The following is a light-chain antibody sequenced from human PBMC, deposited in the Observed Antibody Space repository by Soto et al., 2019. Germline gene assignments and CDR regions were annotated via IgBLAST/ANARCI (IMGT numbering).Light chain of an antibody. CDR1: SSDVGRYNY. J-gene: IGLJ3*02. Sequence: QSALTQPASVSGSPGQSITISCTGTSSDVGRYNYVSWYQQHPGKAPKLMIYDVSNLPSGVSHRFSGSKSGNTASLTISGLQAEDEADYYCSSLTTSSTGVFGGGTKVTVL. CDR2: DVS. V-gene: IGLV2-14*01. CDR3: SSLTTSSTGV.